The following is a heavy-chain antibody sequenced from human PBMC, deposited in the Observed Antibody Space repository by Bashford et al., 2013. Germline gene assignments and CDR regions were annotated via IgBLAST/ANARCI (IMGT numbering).Heavy chain of an antibody. CDR1: GFSFRDSW. CDR3: VPTGYYSYFDQ. V-gene: IGHV3-74*01. Sequence: GGSLRLSCAASGFSFRDSWMHWVRQVPGKGLDWVSRMNGDGSEIYYADSVKGRFTISRDNARDTLYLQMNGLRGEDTAVYYCVPTGYYSYFDQWGQGTLVTVSS. CDR2: MNGDGSEI. J-gene: IGHJ4*02. D-gene: IGHD3-9*01.